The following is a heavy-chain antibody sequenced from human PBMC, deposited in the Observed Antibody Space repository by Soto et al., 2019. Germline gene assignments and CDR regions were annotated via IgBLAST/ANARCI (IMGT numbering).Heavy chain of an antibody. V-gene: IGHV4-30-2*01. CDR1: GCSISSGHYP. J-gene: IGHJ4*02. CDR3: ARLVGVAISQ. D-gene: IGHD2-21*01. Sequence: TLCLTCAVAGCSISSGHYPWTWIRQPPGKGLEWIGYIYPGGNTYYSPSLKSRVTIALDTSKSLVSLRLNSVTAADTAVYYCARLVGVAISQWGQGTLVTVSS. CDR2: IYPGGNT.